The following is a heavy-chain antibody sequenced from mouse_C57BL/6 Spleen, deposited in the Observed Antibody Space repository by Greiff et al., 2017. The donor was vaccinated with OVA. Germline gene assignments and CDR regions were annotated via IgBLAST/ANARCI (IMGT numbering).Heavy chain of an antibody. D-gene: IGHD4-1*01. CDR3: ARRRTGTSSYYFDY. CDR1: GYTFTSYW. J-gene: IGHJ2*01. V-gene: IGHV1-69*01. CDR2: IDPSDSYT. Sequence: QVQLQQPGAELVMPGASVKLSCKASGYTFTSYWMHWVKQRPGQGLEWIGEIDPSDSYTNYNQKFKGKSTLTVDKSSSTAYMQLSSLTSEDSAVYYCARRRTGTSSYYFDYWGQGTTLTVSS.